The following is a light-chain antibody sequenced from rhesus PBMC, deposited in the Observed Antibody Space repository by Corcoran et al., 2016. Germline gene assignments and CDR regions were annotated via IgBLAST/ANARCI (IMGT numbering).Light chain of an antibody. J-gene: IGKJ4*01. CDR3: QETLDLSS. CDR2: DAS. Sequence: ENVMTQSPATLSLSPGERATLSCRAGQSVGTYLAWYQQKPGQAPRLVIYDASYRATGIPDRFSGSGSGTDFTLTISSLEPEDFAAYYCQETLDLSSFGGGTKVEVK. V-gene: IGKV3-31*02. CDR1: QSVGTY.